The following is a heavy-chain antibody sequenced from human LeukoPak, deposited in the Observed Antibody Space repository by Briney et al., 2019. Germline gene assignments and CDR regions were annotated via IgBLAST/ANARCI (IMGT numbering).Heavy chain of an antibody. D-gene: IGHD3-22*01. J-gene: IGHJ3*02. CDR1: GYTFTGYY. CDR2: INPNSGGT. V-gene: IGHV1-2*02. CDR3: ARASEYYYDSSGYLVQAYAFDI. Sequence: ASVKVSCKASGYTFTGYYMHWVRQAPGQGLEWMGWINPNSGGTNYAQKFQGRVTMTRDTSISTAYMELSRLSSDDTAVYYCARASEYYYDSSGYLVQAYAFDIWGQGTMVTVSS.